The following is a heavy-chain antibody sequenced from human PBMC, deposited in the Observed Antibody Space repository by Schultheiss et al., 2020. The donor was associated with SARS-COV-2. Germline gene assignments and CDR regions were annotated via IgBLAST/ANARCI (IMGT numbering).Heavy chain of an antibody. CDR3: AHNGGLLWFEELLLDASDI. V-gene: IGHV2-5*01. CDR2: IYLNVDK. Sequence: SGPTLVKPTQTLTLTCTFSGFSLSTSGVGVGWIRQPPGKALEWLALIYLNVDKRYSQALKCRLTITKDTFKNQVVLTMANLDPVDTATYYCAHNGGLLWFEELLLDASDIWGQGGAVTV. D-gene: IGHD3-10*01. CDR1: GFSLSTSGVG. J-gene: IGHJ3*02.